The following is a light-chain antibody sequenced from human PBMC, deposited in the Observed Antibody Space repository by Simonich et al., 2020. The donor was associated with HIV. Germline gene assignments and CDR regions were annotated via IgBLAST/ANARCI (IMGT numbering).Light chain of an antibody. Sequence: QSALTQPASVSGSPGQSITISCTGTSSNIGSYNLVSWYQKHPGKAPKLMIYEGSKRPSGVSNRFSGSKSGNTASLTISGLQAEDEADYYCSSYTSSSTLVFGGGTKLTVL. CDR2: EGS. V-gene: IGLV2-14*02. J-gene: IGLJ3*02. CDR1: SSNIGSYNL. CDR3: SSYTSSSTLV.